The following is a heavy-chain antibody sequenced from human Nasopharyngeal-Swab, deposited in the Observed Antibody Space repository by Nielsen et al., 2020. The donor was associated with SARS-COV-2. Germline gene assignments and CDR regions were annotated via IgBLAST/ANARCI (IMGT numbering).Heavy chain of an antibody. Sequence: SETLSLTCAVYGGSFSGYYWSWIRQHPGKGLEWIGYIYYSGSTYYNPSLKSRVTISVDTSKNQFSLKLSSVTAADTAVYYCARDLGVVTAKYYYYYGMDVWGQGTTVTVSS. CDR1: GGSFSGYY. J-gene: IGHJ6*02. CDR3: ARDLGVVTAKYYYYYGMDV. V-gene: IGHV4-31*11. D-gene: IGHD2-21*02. CDR2: IYYSGST.